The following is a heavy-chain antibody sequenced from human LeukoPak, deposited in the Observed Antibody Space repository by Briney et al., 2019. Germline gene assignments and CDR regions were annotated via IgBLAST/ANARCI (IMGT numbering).Heavy chain of an antibody. CDR3: AREGVLDIVVVPAAPFDY. CDR2: INPNSGGT. J-gene: IGHJ4*02. V-gene: IGHV1-2*02. D-gene: IGHD2-2*03. CDR1: GYTFTGYY. Sequence: ASVKVSCKASGYTFTGYYMHWVRQAPGQGLEWMGWINPNSGGTNYAQKFQGRVTMTRDTSISIAYMELSRLRSDDTAVYYCAREGVLDIVVVPAAPFDYWGQGTLVTVSS.